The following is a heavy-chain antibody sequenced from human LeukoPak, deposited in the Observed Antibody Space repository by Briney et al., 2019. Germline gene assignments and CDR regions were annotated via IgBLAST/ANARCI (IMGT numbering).Heavy chain of an antibody. D-gene: IGHD3-10*01. CDR2: ISHSGST. CDR3: ARHGGAKGYGSGSYYT. Sequence: SETLSLTCAVYGGSLNGYYWSWIRQPPGKGLEWIGEISHSGSTNYNPSLKSRVTVSVDTSKNQFSLKLSSVTAADTAVYYCARHGGAKGYGSGSYYTWGQGTLVTVSS. CDR1: GGSLNGYY. V-gene: IGHV4-34*01. J-gene: IGHJ5*02.